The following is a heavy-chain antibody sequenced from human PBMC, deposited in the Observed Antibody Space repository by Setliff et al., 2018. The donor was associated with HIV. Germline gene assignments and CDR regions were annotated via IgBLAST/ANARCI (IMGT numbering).Heavy chain of an antibody. J-gene: IGHJ5*02. CDR2: LNYVGVT. D-gene: IGHD6-19*01. Sequence: SETLSLTCAVHGGSFSCSYWSWSRQHPGKGLEGSGELNYVGVTNHNPSLKSRVTISVDTSKNHFSLRLSSVAAADTAVYYCVRQGAVTGHSCDAWGTGALVTASS. CDR3: VRQGAVTGHSCDA. CDR1: GGSFSCSY. V-gene: IGHV4-34*01.